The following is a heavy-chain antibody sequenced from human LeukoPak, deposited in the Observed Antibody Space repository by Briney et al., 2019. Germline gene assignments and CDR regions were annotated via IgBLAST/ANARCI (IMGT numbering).Heavy chain of an antibody. Sequence: AGSLRLSCAASGVTVSTIYMGWVRQAPGKGLDWVAVIYPDGKAYYTESVKGRFTISRDSSENTLFLQMNSLRAEDTAVYYCATLKGWYREGCFDYWGQGTLVSVSS. CDR3: ATLKGWYREGCFDY. V-gene: IGHV3-53*01. J-gene: IGHJ4*02. CDR2: IYPDGKA. CDR1: GVTVSTIY. D-gene: IGHD6-19*01.